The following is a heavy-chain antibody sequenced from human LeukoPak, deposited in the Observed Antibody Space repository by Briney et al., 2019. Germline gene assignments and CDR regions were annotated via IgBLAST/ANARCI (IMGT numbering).Heavy chain of an antibody. V-gene: IGHV3-48*03. J-gene: IGHJ4*02. Sequence: PGGSLRLSCAASGFTFSSYEMNWVRQAPGKGLEWVSCISSSGSTIYYADSVKGRFTISRDNAKNSLYLQMNSLRAEDTAVYYCARDQNYYDSSGLEYWGQGTLVTVSS. CDR2: ISSSGSTI. D-gene: IGHD3-22*01. CDR1: GFTFSSYE. CDR3: ARDQNYYDSSGLEY.